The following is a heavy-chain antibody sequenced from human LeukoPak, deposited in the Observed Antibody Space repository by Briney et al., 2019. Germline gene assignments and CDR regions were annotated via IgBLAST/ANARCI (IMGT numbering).Heavy chain of an antibody. CDR1: GFTFRNYA. Sequence: GGSLRLSCAASGFTFRNYAISWVRQAPGKGLEWVSSISSSSSYIYYADSVKGRFTISRDNAKNSLYLQMNSLRAEDTAVYYCARGASYGSGYYYGMDVWGQGTTVTVSS. CDR2: ISSSSSYI. J-gene: IGHJ6*02. CDR3: ARGASYGSGYYYGMDV. D-gene: IGHD3-10*01. V-gene: IGHV3-21*01.